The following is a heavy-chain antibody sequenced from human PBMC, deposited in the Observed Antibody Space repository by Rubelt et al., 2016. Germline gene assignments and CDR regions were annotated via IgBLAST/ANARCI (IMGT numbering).Heavy chain of an antibody. D-gene: IGHD2-2*02. CDR2: ISTYNGDT. CDR1: GYTFVHYG. J-gene: IGHJ6*02. CDR3: ARHASCSSSSCYNTPIRYYAMDV. Sequence: QLVQSGAEVKNPGASVKVSCKASGYTFVHYGISWVRQAPGQGLEWMGWISTYNGDTKYAQKFQGRVAMTADASTSTAYMELRSLRSDDTALFFCARHASCSSSSCYNTPIRYYAMDVWGQGTTVTVSS. V-gene: IGHV1-18*01.